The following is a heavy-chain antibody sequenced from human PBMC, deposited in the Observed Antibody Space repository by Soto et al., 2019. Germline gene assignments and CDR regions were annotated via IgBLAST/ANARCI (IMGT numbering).Heavy chain of an antibody. Sequence: ASVKVSCKASGYTLTSYGISWVRQAPGQGLEWMGWISGYNGNTNYAQKLQGRVTMTTDTSTSTAYMELRSLRSDDTAVYYCARGDVAAAGTGYYGMDVWGQGTTVTVSS. V-gene: IGHV1-18*01. CDR1: GYTLTSYG. J-gene: IGHJ6*02. CDR2: ISGYNGNT. CDR3: ARGDVAAAGTGYYGMDV. D-gene: IGHD6-13*01.